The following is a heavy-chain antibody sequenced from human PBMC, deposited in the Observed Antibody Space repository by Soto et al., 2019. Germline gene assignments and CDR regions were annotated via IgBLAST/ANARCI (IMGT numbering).Heavy chain of an antibody. CDR3: AGGGGDYDSSVYCNPHFDY. V-gene: IGHV1-46*01. CDR2: INPSGGST. Sequence: ASVKVSCKASGYTFTSYYMHWVRQAPGQGLEWMGIINPSGGSTSYAQKFQGRVTMTRDTSTSTVYMELSSLRSEDTAVYYCAGGGGDYDSSVYCNPHFDYWGQGTLVTVSS. CDR1: GYTFTSYY. D-gene: IGHD3-22*01. J-gene: IGHJ4*02.